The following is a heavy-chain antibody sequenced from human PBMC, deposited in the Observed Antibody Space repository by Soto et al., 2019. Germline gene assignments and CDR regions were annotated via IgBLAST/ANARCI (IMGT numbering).Heavy chain of an antibody. V-gene: IGHV4-4*07. J-gene: IGHJ5*02. CDR2: IYTSGST. CDR3: AKEADPELTTWFDP. CDR1: GGSISSYY. D-gene: IGHD4-17*01. Sequence: QVQLQASGPGLVKPSETLSLTCTVSGGSISSYYWSWIRQPAGKGLEWIGRIYTSGSTNYNPSLKSRVTMAVDTSKNQFSPKLSSVSAADTAWYYCAKEADPELTTWFDPWGQGTLVTVSS.